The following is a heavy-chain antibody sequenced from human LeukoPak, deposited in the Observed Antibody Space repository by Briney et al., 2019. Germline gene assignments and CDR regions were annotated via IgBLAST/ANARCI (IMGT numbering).Heavy chain of an antibody. CDR1: GFTFSSYW. CDR3: VRDMFGGRDY. V-gene: IGHV3-74*01. Sequence: GRSLRLSCAASGFTFSSYWMHWVRQVPGKGLAWVSRINEVGSATSNADSVKGRFTIPRDNAKNALYLQMNSLRAEDTAVYYCVRDMFGGRDYWGQGTLVTVSS. D-gene: IGHD3-10*02. CDR2: INEVGSAT. J-gene: IGHJ4*02.